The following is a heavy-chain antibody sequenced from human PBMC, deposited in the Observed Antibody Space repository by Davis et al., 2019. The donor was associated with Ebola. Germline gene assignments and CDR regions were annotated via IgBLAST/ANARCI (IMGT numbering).Heavy chain of an antibody. Sequence: HSQTLSLTCAISGDSVSSNSAAWNWIRQSPSRGLEWLGRTYYRSKWYNDYAVSVKSRITINPDTSKNQFSLQLNSVTPEDTAVYYCAREWRYYYDSSGYYFGYWGQGTLVTVSS. CDR1: GDSVSSNSAA. D-gene: IGHD3-22*01. V-gene: IGHV6-1*01. CDR2: TYYRSKWYN. CDR3: AREWRYYYDSSGYYFGY. J-gene: IGHJ4*02.